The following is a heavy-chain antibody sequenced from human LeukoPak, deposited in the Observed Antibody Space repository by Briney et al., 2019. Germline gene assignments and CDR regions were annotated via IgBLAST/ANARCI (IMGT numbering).Heavy chain of an antibody. CDR3: ARDFEWELLKANAFDI. CDR2: IYSGGST. Sequence: SGGSLRLSCAASGFTVSSNYMSWVRQAPGKGLEWVSVIYSGGSTYYADSVKGRFTISRDNSKNTLYLQMNSLRAEDTAVYYCARDFEWELLKANAFDIWGQGTMVTVSS. J-gene: IGHJ3*02. D-gene: IGHD1-26*01. V-gene: IGHV3-53*01. CDR1: GFTVSSNY.